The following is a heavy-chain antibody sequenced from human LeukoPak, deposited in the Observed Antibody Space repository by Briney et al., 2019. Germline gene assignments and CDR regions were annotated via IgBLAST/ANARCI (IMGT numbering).Heavy chain of an antibody. D-gene: IGHD6-13*01. J-gene: IGHJ4*02. Sequence: ASVKVSCKASGYTFTSYYMHWVRQAPGQGLEWMGWINPNSGGTNYAQKFQGRVTMTRDTSISTAYMELSRLRSDDTAVYYCARVRTTIAAAGNLRYWGQGTLVTVSS. CDR2: INPNSGGT. CDR3: ARVRTTIAAAGNLRY. CDR1: GYTFTSYY. V-gene: IGHV1-2*02.